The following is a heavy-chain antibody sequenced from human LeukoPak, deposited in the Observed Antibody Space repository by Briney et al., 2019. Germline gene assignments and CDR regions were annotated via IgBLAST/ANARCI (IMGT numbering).Heavy chain of an antibody. CDR2: ISSGSSTI. Sequence: GGSLRLSCAASGFIFSSYSVNWVRQAPGKGLEWVSYISSGSSTIYYADSVKGRFTISRDNAKNSLYLQMNSLRAEDTAVYYCARVLHKRNYDSSDYYGYWGQGTLVTVSS. J-gene: IGHJ4*02. CDR1: GFIFSSYS. CDR3: ARVLHKRNYDSSDYYGY. V-gene: IGHV3-48*01. D-gene: IGHD3-22*01.